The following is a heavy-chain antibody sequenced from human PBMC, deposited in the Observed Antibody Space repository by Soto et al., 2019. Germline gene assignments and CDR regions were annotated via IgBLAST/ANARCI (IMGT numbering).Heavy chain of an antibody. V-gene: IGHV3-33*01. CDR2: IWYAGSNK. J-gene: IGHJ6*03. D-gene: IGHD3-9*01. CDR1: GFTFSSYG. CDR3: AREIVLRYFVPNPVWYYYYYMDV. Sequence: GSLRLSCAASGFTFSSYGMHRVRQAPGKGLEWVAAIWYAGSNKYYADSVKGRFTISRDNSTNTLYLQINSLRAEDTAVYYCAREIVLRYFVPNPVWYYYYYMDVWGKGTTVTVSS.